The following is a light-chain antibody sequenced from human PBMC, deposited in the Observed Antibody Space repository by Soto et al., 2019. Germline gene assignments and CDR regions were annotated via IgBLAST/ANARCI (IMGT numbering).Light chain of an antibody. CDR3: SSYTSSSTLMM. CDR1: ANDIGGYNY. J-gene: IGLJ3*02. V-gene: IGLV2-14*03. Sequence: QSALTQPASVSGSPGQSITISCTGTANDIGGYNYVSWYQHHPGKAPKVLIYDVSNRPSGVSNRFSGSKSGTTASLAISGLQSEDEATYYCSSYTSSSTLMMFGGGTQLTVL. CDR2: DVS.